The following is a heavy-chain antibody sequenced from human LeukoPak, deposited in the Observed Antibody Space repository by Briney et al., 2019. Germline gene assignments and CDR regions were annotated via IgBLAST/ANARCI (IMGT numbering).Heavy chain of an antibody. CDR3: ARVTDYYFDY. CDR1: GFTFDDYA. Sequence: GGSLRLSCAASGFTFDDYAMHWVRQAPGKGLEWVSLISGDGDSTFYADSVKGRFTISRDNAKNSLYLQMNSLRAEDTAVYYCARVTDYYFDYWGQGTLVTVSS. CDR2: ISGDGDST. D-gene: IGHD3/OR15-3a*01. J-gene: IGHJ4*02. V-gene: IGHV3-43*02.